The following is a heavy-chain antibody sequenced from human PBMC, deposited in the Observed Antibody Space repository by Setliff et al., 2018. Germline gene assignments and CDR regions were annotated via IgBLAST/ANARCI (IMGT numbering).Heavy chain of an antibody. J-gene: IGHJ5*02. V-gene: IGHV4-39*01. CDR3: ARLGSARYDSSGYYPDNWFDP. Sequence: KSSETLSLTCTVSGGSISSSSYYWGWIRQPPGKGLEWIGSIYYSGSTYYNPSLKSRVTISVDTSKNQLSLKLSSVTAADTAVYYCARLGSARYDSSGYYPDNWFDPWGQGTLVTVSS. CDR2: IYYSGST. CDR1: GGSISSSSYY. D-gene: IGHD3-22*01.